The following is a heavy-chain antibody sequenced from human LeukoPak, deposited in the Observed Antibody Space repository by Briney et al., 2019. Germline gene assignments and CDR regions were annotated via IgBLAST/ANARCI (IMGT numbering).Heavy chain of an antibody. CDR2: IYHSGST. J-gene: IGHJ4*02. D-gene: IGHD5-18*01. CDR3: ARVDEYSYGRDF. Sequence: SETLSLTCTVSGYSISSGYYWGWIRQPPGKGLEWIGSIYHSGSTYYNPSLKSRVTISVDTSKNQFSLKLSSVTAADTAVYYRARVDEYSYGRDFWGQGTLVTVSS. CDR1: GYSISSGYY. V-gene: IGHV4-38-2*02.